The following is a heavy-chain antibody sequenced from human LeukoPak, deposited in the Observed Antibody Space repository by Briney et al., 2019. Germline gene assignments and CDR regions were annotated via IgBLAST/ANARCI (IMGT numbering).Heavy chain of an antibody. V-gene: IGHV3-23*01. CDR3: AKAIYDSSGYYLPADAFDI. Sequence: GGSLRLSCAASGFTFSSYAMSWVRQAPGKGLEWVSAISGSGGSTYYADSVKGRFTISRDNSKNTLYLQMNSLRAEDTAVYYCAKAIYDSSGYYLPADAFDIWGQGTMVTVSS. CDR1: GFTFSSYA. CDR2: ISGSGGST. J-gene: IGHJ3*02. D-gene: IGHD3-22*01.